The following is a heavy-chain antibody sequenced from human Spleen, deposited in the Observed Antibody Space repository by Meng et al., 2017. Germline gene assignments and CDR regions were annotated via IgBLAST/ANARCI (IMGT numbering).Heavy chain of an antibody. Sequence: SLKISCAASGFNFDNYAMHWVRQAPGKGLEWVSGISWNSGNIDYADSVKGRFTISRDNAKNSLYLQMNSLRTEDTALYYCARDNGYYFDYWCQGTLVTVSS. CDR3: ARDNGYYFDY. V-gene: IGHV3-9*01. J-gene: IGHJ4*02. CDR2: ISWNSGNI. CDR1: GFNFDNYA.